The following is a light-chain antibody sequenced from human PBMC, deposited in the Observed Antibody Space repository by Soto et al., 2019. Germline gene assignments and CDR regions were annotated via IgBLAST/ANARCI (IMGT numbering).Light chain of an antibody. CDR3: CSYADGSIYF. CDR1: SRDVGAYDY. Sequence: QSVLTQPAPVSGSPVQSITISCTGTSRDVGAYDYVSWYLQYPDKAPQLLIYYVDHRPSGVSSRFSGSKSGNTASLTISGLQAEDEGDYYCCSYADGSIYFFGTGTKVTVL. J-gene: IGLJ1*01. CDR2: YVD. V-gene: IGLV2-14*03.